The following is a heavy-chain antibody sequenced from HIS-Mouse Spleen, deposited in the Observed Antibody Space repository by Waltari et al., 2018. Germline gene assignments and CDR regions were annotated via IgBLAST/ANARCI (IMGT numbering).Heavy chain of an antibody. V-gene: IGHV1-8*01. J-gene: IGHJ4*02. CDR1: GSPVTSYD. CDR2: MNPNSGNT. Sequence: QVQLVQSGAEVKKPGASVKVSCTASGSPVTSYDINCVRQATGQGLEWMGWMNPNSGNTGDAQKFQGRGTMTRNTSISTAYMELRSLRSEDTAVYYCARGHDYSNYFDYWGQGTLVTVSS. D-gene: IGHD4-4*01. CDR3: ARGHDYSNYFDY.